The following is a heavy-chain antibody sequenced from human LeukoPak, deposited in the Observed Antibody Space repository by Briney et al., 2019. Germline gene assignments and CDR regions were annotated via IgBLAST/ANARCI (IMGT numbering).Heavy chain of an antibody. J-gene: IGHJ6*04. D-gene: IGHD6-13*01. V-gene: IGHV3-30*04. CDR1: GFTFSNYA. CDR3: ARVNFAAAAMDV. CDR2: ISSDGSNK. Sequence: PGGSLRLSCAASGFTFSNYAMHWVRQAPGKGLEWVAVISSDGSNKYYADSVKGRFTFSRDSSKNTLYLQMTSLRAEDTAVYYCARVNFAAAAMDVWGKGTTVTVSS.